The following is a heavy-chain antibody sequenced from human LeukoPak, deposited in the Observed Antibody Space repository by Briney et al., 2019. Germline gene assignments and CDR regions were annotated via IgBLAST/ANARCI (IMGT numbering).Heavy chain of an antibody. D-gene: IGHD6-13*01. CDR1: GGSISSSNW. Sequence: SETLSLTCAVSGGSISSSNWWTWVRPPPGKGLEWIGEIYHTGTTNYNPSLKSRVSISVDKFKNQFSLKLSSVTAADTAVYYCARKNSSWYIQAGYFQHWGQGTLVTVSS. CDR2: IYHTGTT. CDR3: ARKNSSWYIQAGYFQH. V-gene: IGHV4-4*02. J-gene: IGHJ1*01.